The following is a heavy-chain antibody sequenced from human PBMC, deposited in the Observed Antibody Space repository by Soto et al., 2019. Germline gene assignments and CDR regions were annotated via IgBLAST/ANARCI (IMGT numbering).Heavy chain of an antibody. D-gene: IGHD3-22*01. J-gene: IGHJ4*02. CDR2: IYYTGST. CDR3: MLGSGWKDFDY. Sequence: QLQLQESGPGLAKPSETLSLTCTVSGGSITSSRYYWGWTRQPPGKGLEWIGSIYYTGSTYYNPSLKSRVTISVDTSKNQFSLKLRSVTAADTAVYYCMLGSGWKDFDYWGQGTLVTVSS. CDR1: GGSITSSRYY. V-gene: IGHV4-39*01.